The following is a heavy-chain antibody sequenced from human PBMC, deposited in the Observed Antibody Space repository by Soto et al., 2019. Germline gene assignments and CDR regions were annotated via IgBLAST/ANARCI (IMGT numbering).Heavy chain of an antibody. CDR2: ISYDGSNK. J-gene: IGHJ6*02. CDR1: GFTFSSYA. CDR3: ARDRRYCSSTSCYGMDV. V-gene: IGHV3-30-3*01. D-gene: IGHD2-2*01. Sequence: GGSLRLSCAASGFTFSSYAMHWVRQAPGKGLEWVAVISYDGSNKYYADSVKGRFTISRDNSKNTLYLQMNSLRAEDTAVYYCARDRRYCSSTSCYGMDVWGQGTTVTSP.